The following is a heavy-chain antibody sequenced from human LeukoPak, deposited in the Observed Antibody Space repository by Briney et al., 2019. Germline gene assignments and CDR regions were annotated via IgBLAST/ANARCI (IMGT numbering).Heavy chain of an antibody. D-gene: IGHD3-9*01. Sequence: GGSLRLSCAASGFTFSSYEMNWVRQAPGKGLEWVSYISSSGSTIYHADSVKGRFTISRDNAKNALYLQMNSLRAEDTAVYYCALGYDILTGRFDYWGQGTLVTVSS. CDR2: ISSSGSTI. CDR3: ALGYDILTGRFDY. CDR1: GFTFSSYE. J-gene: IGHJ4*02. V-gene: IGHV3-48*03.